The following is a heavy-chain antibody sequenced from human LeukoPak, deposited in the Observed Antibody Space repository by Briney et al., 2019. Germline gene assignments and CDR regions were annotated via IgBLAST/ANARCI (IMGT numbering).Heavy chain of an antibody. CDR2: ISGSGAGT. V-gene: IGHV3-23*01. J-gene: IGHJ4*02. Sequence: GGSLRLSCAVSGFTFSSYAMNWVRQAPGKGLEWVSGISGSGAGTYYADSVKGRFTISRDNSKNTLYLRMNSLRAEDTAVYYCAKMVREFYTISYYFDYWGQGTLVTVSS. CDR3: AKMVREFYTISYYFDY. D-gene: IGHD2-8*01. CDR1: GFTFSSYA.